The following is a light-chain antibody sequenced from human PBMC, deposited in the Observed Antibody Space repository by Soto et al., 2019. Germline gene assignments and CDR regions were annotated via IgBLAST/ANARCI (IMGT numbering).Light chain of an antibody. CDR2: SNN. Sequence: QSALTQPPSASVTPGQRVTISCSGSSSNIGSNTVNWYQQLPGTAPKLLIYSNNQRPSGVPDRFSGSKSGTSASLAISGLQSEDEADYYCAAWDDSLNGRHVFGTGTKVTVL. CDR1: SSNIGSNT. J-gene: IGLJ1*01. CDR3: AAWDDSLNGRHV. V-gene: IGLV1-44*01.